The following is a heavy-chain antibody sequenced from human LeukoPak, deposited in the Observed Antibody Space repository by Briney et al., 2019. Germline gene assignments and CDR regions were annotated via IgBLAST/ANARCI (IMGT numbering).Heavy chain of an antibody. CDR3: ARIGHSSHYYYYYGMDV. J-gene: IGHJ6*02. V-gene: IGHV1-18*01. D-gene: IGHD5-12*01. Sequence: VASVKVSCKASGYTFTSYGISSVRQAPGQGLEWMGWISAYNGNTNYAQKLQGRVTMTTDTSTSTAYMELRSLRSDDTAVYYCARIGHSSHYYYYYGMDVWGQGTTVTVSS. CDR2: ISAYNGNT. CDR1: GYTFTSYG.